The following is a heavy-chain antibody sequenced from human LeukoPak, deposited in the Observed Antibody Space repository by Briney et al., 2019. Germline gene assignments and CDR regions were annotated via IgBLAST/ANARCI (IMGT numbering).Heavy chain of an antibody. CDR1: GGPISSYY. CDR3: ARGFGWGSALYWYFDL. V-gene: IGHV4-59*01. D-gene: IGHD7-27*01. J-gene: IGHJ2*01. CDR2: IYYSGST. Sequence: SETLSLTCTVSGGPISSYYWSWIRQPPGKGLEWIGYIYYSGSTNYNPSLKSRVTISVDTSKNQFSLKLSSVTAADTAVYYCARGFGWGSALYWYFDLWGRGTLVTVSS.